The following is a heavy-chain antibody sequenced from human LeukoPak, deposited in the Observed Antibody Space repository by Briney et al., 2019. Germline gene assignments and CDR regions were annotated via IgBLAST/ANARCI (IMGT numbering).Heavy chain of an antibody. V-gene: IGHV4-31*03. CDR3: AREHSRSSYFDY. Sequence: SETLSLTCTVSDGSISSGGYYWSWIRQHPGKGLEWIGYIYYSGTYYNPSLKSRVIISVDTSKNQFSLKLSSVTTADTAVYYCAREHSRSSYFDYWGQGTLVTVSS. CDR1: DGSISSGGYY. D-gene: IGHD6-6*01. J-gene: IGHJ4*02. CDR2: IYYSGT.